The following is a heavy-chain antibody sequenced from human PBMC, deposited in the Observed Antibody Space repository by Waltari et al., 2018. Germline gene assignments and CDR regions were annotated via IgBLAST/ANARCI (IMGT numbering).Heavy chain of an antibody. D-gene: IGHD6-6*01. Sequence: QVQLQPSGPGLVKPSQTPSLTCAISGDSASSNSAAWHCTRQSPSRGLEWLGRTYNRSKLYNDYAVSVKSRITINPDTSKNQFSLQLNAVTPEDTAVYYCAREEIAARRYNWFDPWGQGTLVTVSS. CDR2: TYNRSKLYN. J-gene: IGHJ5*02. V-gene: IGHV6-1*01. CDR1: GDSASSNSAA. CDR3: AREEIAARRYNWFDP.